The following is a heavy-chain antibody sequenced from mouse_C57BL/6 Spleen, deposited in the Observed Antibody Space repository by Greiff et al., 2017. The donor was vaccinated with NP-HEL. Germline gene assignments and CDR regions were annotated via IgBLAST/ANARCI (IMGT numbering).Heavy chain of an antibody. CDR1: GFTFSSYG. CDR3: ARPITTVVATNFDV. Sequence: VQLKESGGDLVKPGGFLKLSCAASGFTFSSYGMSWVRQTPDKRLEWVATISSGGSYTYYPDSVKGRFTISRDNAKNTLYLQMSSLKSEDTAMYYCARPITTVVATNFDVWGTGTTVTVSS. V-gene: IGHV5-6*01. CDR2: ISSGGSYT. D-gene: IGHD1-1*01. J-gene: IGHJ1*03.